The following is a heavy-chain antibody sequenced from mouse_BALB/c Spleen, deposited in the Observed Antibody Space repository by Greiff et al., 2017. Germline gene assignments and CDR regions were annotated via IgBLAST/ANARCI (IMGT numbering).Heavy chain of an antibody. V-gene: IGHV5-17*02. J-gene: IGHJ2*01. CDR1: GFTFSSFG. CDR2: ISSGSSTI. Sequence: VMLVESGGGLVQPGGSRKLSCAASGFTFSSFGMHWVRQAPEKGLEWVAYISSGSSTIYYADTVKGRFTISRDNPKNTLFLQMTSLRSEDTAMYYCARTSLLSGDYWGQGTTLTVSS. D-gene: IGHD2-1*01. CDR3: ARTSLLSGDY.